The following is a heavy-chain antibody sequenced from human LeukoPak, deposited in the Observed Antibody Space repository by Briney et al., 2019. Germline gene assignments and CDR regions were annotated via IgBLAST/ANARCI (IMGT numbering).Heavy chain of an antibody. Sequence: PGGSLRLSCAASGFTFSSYAMSWVRRAPGKGLEWVSAISGSGGSTYYADSVKGRFTISRDNSKNTLYLQMNSLRAEDTAVYYCASLVPVRYFDWLLGVRWFDPWGQGTLVTVSS. CDR3: ASLVPVRYFDWLLGVRWFDP. J-gene: IGHJ5*02. CDR2: ISGSGGST. D-gene: IGHD3-9*01. CDR1: GFTFSSYA. V-gene: IGHV3-23*01.